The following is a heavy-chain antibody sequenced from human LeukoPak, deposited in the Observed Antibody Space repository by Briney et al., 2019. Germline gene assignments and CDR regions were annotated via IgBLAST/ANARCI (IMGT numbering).Heavy chain of an antibody. CDR2: ISGSGTI. CDR1: GGSINSY. CDR3: ARDSGTTGEVKFDP. J-gene: IGHJ5*02. V-gene: IGHV4-4*07. Sequence: KPSETLSLTCTVSGGSINSYWSWIRQPAGKGLEWIGRISGSGTITYNPTLQSRLSISIDTSKNQFSLKLMSVTAADTAVYYCARDSGTTGEVKFDPWGQGTLVTVSS. D-gene: IGHD3-10*01.